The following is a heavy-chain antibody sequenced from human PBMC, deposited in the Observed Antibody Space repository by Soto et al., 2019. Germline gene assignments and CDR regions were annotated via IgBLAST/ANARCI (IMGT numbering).Heavy chain of an antibody. D-gene: IGHD3-3*01. CDR1: GFTFSSYA. J-gene: IGHJ6*02. Sequence: GGSLRLSCAASGFTFSSYAMSWVRQAPGKGLGWVSTVVGSGGSTFYADSVKGRLTISRDNSRDTLYLQMNSLIAEDTAVYYCAKAPRRRFLEWLPSGMDVWGQGTTVTVSS. CDR2: VVGSGGST. CDR3: AKAPRRRFLEWLPSGMDV. V-gene: IGHV3-23*01.